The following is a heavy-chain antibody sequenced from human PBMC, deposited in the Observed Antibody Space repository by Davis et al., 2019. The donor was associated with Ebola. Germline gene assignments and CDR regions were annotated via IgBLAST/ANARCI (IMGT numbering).Heavy chain of an antibody. Sequence: GESLKISCAASGFTFSTYGMTWVRQAPGKGLEWVSTVSSDGYTSKYADSVKGRFTVSRDNSKNTLYLQMNSLRAEDTAVYYCAKFRWFDPWGQGTLVTVSS. CDR3: AKFRWFDP. CDR1: GFTFSTYG. CDR2: VSSDGYTS. J-gene: IGHJ5*02. V-gene: IGHV3-23*01.